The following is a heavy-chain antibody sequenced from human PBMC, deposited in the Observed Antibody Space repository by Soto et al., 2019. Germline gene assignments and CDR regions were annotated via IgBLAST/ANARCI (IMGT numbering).Heavy chain of an antibody. Sequence: GGSLRLSCAASGFTFSSSSMNWVRQAPGKGLEWVSYISSDSSTIYYADSVKGRFTISRDNAKNSLYLQMNSLRAEDTAVYYCARVRGYGWGQGTLVTVSS. V-gene: IGHV3-48*01. CDR3: ARVRGYG. D-gene: IGHD5-12*01. J-gene: IGHJ4*02. CDR1: GFTFSSSS. CDR2: ISSDSSTI.